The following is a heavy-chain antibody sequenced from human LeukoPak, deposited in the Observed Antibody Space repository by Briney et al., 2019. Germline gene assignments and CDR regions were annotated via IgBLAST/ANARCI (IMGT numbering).Heavy chain of an antibody. V-gene: IGHV4-59*01. J-gene: IGHJ6*03. CDR3: AGGRSSMVRGYYYYYMDV. D-gene: IGHD3-10*01. Sequence: SETLSLTCTVSGGSISSYYWSWIRQPPGKGLEWIGYIYYSGSTNYNPSLKSRVTISVDTSKNQFSLKPSSVTAADTAVYYCAGGRSSMVRGYYYYYMDVWGKGTTVTISS. CDR2: IYYSGST. CDR1: GGSISSYY.